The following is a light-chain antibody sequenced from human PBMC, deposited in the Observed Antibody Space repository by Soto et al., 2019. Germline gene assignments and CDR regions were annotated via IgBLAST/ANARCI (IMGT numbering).Light chain of an antibody. CDR3: QQYNSWPLT. V-gene: IGKV3-15*01. CDR1: ESVSRN. Sequence: EVVMTQSPATLSVSPGERATLSCRASESVSRNLAWYQQKPGQAPRLLIYDASTRATGIPDRFSGGGSGTEFTLTISSLQSEDFAVYYCQQYNSWPLTFGGGTKVDIK. CDR2: DAS. J-gene: IGKJ4*01.